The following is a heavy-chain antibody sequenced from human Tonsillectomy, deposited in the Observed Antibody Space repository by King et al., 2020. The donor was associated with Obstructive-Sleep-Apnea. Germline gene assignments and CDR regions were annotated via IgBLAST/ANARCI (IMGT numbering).Heavy chain of an antibody. CDR1: GVSIRSSSYY. Sequence: QLQESGPGLVKPSETLSLTCTVSGVSIRSSSYYWGWIRQPPGKGLEWIGSIYVSGNTYYNPSLKSRVTISVDTSKNQFSLKLSSVPAADTAVYYCARGWGSFDYWGQGTLVTVSS. V-gene: IGHV4-39*07. J-gene: IGHJ4*02. D-gene: IGHD3-16*01. CDR2: IYVSGNT. CDR3: ARGWGSFDY.